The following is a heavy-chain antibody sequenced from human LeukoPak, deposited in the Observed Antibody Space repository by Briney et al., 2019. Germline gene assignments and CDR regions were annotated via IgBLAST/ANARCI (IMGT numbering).Heavy chain of an antibody. Sequence: ASVKVSCKASGYAFSTYGISWVRQAPGQGLEWMGWISAYNGNTNYAQKFQGRVTMTRDTSISTAYMELSRLRSDDTAVYYCARGGGLGELFSDFDYWGQGTLVTVSS. CDR2: ISAYNGNT. J-gene: IGHJ4*02. CDR1: GYAFSTYG. CDR3: ARGGGLGELFSDFDY. D-gene: IGHD3-10*01. V-gene: IGHV1-18*01.